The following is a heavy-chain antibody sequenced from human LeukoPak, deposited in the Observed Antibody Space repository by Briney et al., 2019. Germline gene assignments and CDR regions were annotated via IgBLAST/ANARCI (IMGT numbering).Heavy chain of an antibody. V-gene: IGHV3-23*01. CDR3: AKDWALTGYYSPVDY. Sequence: GGSLRLSCAASGFTFSSYAMSWVRQAPGKGLEWVSAISGSGGSTYYADSAKGRFTISRDNSKNTLYLQMNSLRAEDTAVYYCAKDWALTGYYSPVDYWGQGTLVTVSS. CDR2: ISGSGGST. CDR1: GFTFSSYA. J-gene: IGHJ4*02. D-gene: IGHD3-9*01.